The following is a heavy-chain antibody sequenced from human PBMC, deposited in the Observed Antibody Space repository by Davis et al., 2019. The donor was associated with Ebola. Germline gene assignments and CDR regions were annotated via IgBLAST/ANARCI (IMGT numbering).Heavy chain of an antibody. CDR3: ARDLGMGRRVDAFDI. V-gene: IGHV3-30*02. J-gene: IGHJ3*02. CDR1: GFTFNIFD. CDR2: VRSHGSDD. Sequence: GESLKISCAASGFTFNIFDMHWVRQAPGRGLEWVAFVRSHGSDDHYADSVKGRFTIFRDNSQNTLYLQMNSLRPEDTAVYYCARDLGMGRRVDAFDIWGQGTMVTVSS. D-gene: IGHD7-27*01.